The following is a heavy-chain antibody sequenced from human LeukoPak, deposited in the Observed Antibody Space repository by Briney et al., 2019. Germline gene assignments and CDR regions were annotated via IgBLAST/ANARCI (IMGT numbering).Heavy chain of an antibody. Sequence: SETLSLTCTVSGGSISSYYWSWIRQPPGKGLEWIGFIYYSGSTNYNPSLKSRVTISVDTSKNQFSLKLSSVTAADTAVYYCARDYYDSSGYDKNWFDPWGQGTLVTVSS. CDR1: GGSISSYY. V-gene: IGHV4-59*01. CDR2: IYYSGST. J-gene: IGHJ5*02. D-gene: IGHD3-22*01. CDR3: ARDYYDSSGYDKNWFDP.